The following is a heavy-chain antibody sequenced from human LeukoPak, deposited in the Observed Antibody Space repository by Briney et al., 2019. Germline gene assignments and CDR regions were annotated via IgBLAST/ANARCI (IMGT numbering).Heavy chain of an antibody. V-gene: IGHV4-59*12. Sequence: SETLSLTCTVSGGSISSYYWSWIQQPPGKGLEWIGYIYYSGSTNHNPSLKSRVTISVDKSKNQFSLKLSSVTAADTAVYYCASLYCSGGSCYSRYYYYGMDVWGQGTTVTVSS. CDR3: ASLYCSGGSCYSRYYYYGMDV. CDR2: IYYSGST. D-gene: IGHD2-15*01. J-gene: IGHJ6*02. CDR1: GGSISSYY.